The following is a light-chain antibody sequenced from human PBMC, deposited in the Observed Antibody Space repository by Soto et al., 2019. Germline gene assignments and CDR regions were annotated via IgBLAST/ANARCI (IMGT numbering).Light chain of an antibody. J-gene: IGKJ4*01. V-gene: IGKV3-20*01. CDR2: DAS. CDR1: QTVRNNY. CDR3: QQFSSYPLT. Sequence: EFELTQSPGTLSLSPGVRATLSCRASQTVRNNYLAWYQQKPGQAPRLLIYDASSRATGIPDRFSGGGSGTDFTLTISRLEPEDFAVYYSQQFSSYPLTFGGGTKVDIK.